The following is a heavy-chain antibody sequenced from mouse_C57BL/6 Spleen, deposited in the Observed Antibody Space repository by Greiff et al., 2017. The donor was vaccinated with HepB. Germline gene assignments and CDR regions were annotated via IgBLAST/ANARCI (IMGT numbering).Heavy chain of an antibody. J-gene: IGHJ1*03. D-gene: IGHD4-1*01. V-gene: IGHV5-15*01. CDR3: ARHSGTGWYFDV. CDR2: ISNLAYSI. Sequence: EVMLVESGGGLVQPGGSLKLSCAASGFTFSDYGMAWVRQAPRKGPEWVAFISNLAYSIYYADTVTGRFTISRENAKNTLYLEMSSLRSEDTAMYYCARHSGTGWYFDVWGTGTTVTVSS. CDR1: GFTFSDYG.